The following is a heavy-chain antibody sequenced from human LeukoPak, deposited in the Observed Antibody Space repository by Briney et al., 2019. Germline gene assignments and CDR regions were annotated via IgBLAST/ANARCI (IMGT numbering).Heavy chain of an antibody. V-gene: IGHV4-59*01. D-gene: IGHD1-26*01. CDR1: GGSISSYY. CDR2: IYYSGST. CDR3: AREELGATNFFDY. Sequence: SETLSLTCTVSGGSISSYYWSWIRQPPGKGLEWIGYIYYSGSTNYNPSLKSRVTISVDTSKNQFSLKLSSMTAADTAVYYCAREELGATNFFDYWGQGTLVTVSS. J-gene: IGHJ4*02.